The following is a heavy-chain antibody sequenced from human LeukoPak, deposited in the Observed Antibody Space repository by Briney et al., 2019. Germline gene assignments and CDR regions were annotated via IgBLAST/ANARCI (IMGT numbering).Heavy chain of an antibody. J-gene: IGHJ3*02. CDR2: IIPIFGTA. D-gene: IGHD2-2*01. CDR3: ARDRSSTSWDDAFDI. Sequence: ASVEVSCKASGGTFSSYAISWVRQAPGQGLEWMGGIIPIFGTANYAQKLQGRVTITADESTSTAYMELSSLRSEDTAVYYCARDRSSTSWDDAFDIWGQGTMVTVSS. CDR1: GGTFSSYA. V-gene: IGHV1-69*13.